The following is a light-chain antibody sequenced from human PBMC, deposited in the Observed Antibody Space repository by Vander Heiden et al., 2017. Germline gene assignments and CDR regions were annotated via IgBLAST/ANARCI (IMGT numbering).Light chain of an antibody. V-gene: IGLV3-21*02. CDR1: NIGSKS. CDR3: QVWDSSSDHL. Sequence: NVLTQPPSVSVAPGQTARTTSGGKNIGSKSVHWYQQKPGQAPVLVIYDDSDRPSGIPERFSGSNSGNTATLTISRVEAGDEADYYCQVWDSSSDHLFGGGTKLTVL. J-gene: IGLJ2*01. CDR2: DDS.